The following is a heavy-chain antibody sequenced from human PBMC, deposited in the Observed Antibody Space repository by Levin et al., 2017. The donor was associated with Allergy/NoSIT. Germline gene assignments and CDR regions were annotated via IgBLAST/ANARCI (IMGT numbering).Heavy chain of an antibody. D-gene: IGHD3-22*01. Sequence: LSLTCAASGYPFSDFWMHWVRQAPGKGLEWVSKIKSDGSAPTYADSVKGRFTISRDNAKNTVYLQMNSLRPEDTAVYYCTTFTTPNDYWGQGTLVTVSS. CDR2: IKSDGSAP. CDR1: GYPFSDFW. V-gene: IGHV3-74*01. J-gene: IGHJ4*02. CDR3: TTFTTPNDY.